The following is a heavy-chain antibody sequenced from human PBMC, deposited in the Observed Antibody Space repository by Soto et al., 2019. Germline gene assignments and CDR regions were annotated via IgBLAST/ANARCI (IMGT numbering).Heavy chain of an antibody. CDR3: ARVTLYYYDSSGYYLGYYFDY. D-gene: IGHD3-22*01. Sequence: PSETLSLTCTFSVGSISSYYWSWIRQPPGKGLEWIGYIYYSGSTNYNPSLKSRVTISVDTSKNQFSLKLSSVTAADTAVYYCARVTLYYYDSSGYYLGYYFDYWGQGTLVTVS. CDR2: IYYSGST. V-gene: IGHV4-59*01. J-gene: IGHJ4*02. CDR1: VGSISSYY.